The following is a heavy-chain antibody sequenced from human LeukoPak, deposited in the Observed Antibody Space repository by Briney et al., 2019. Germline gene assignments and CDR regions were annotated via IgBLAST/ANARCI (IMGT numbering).Heavy chain of an antibody. Sequence: SQTLSLTGFVSGDSITDGDYYWTWIRQAPGKGLEWIGYIYHSGSTYYNPSLKSRVTISVDTSKNQFSLKLSAVTAADTAVYYCARDRVGATHFDYWGQGTLVTVSS. CDR3: ARDRVGATHFDY. D-gene: IGHD1-26*01. CDR2: IYHSGST. CDR1: GDSITDGDYY. V-gene: IGHV4-30-4*08. J-gene: IGHJ4*02.